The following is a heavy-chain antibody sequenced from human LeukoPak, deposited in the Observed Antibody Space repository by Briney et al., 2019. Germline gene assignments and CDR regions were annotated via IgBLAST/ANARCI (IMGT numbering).Heavy chain of an antibody. CDR2: ISSSSSTI. D-gene: IGHD6-19*01. V-gene: IGHV3-48*01. CDR1: GFTFSSYS. Sequence: GGSLRLSCAASGFTFSSYSMNWVRQAPGKGLEWLSYISSSSSTIYYADSVKGRFTISRDNAKNSLYLQMNSLRAEDTAVYYCAIYSSGWYRWFDPWGQGTLVTVSS. CDR3: AIYSSGWYRWFDP. J-gene: IGHJ5*02.